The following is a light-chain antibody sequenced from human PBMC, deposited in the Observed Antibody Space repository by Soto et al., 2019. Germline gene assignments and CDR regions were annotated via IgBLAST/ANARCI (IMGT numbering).Light chain of an antibody. CDR3: QQYNNWPPWT. Sequence: EIVMTQSPATLSVSPGERATLSCRASQSVNSNLAWYQQKPGLAPRLLISGASTRATGIPARFSGSGSGTEFTLTISSLQSEDVAVYYCQQYNNWPPWTFGQGTKVEIK. V-gene: IGKV3-15*01. CDR2: GAS. CDR1: QSVNSN. J-gene: IGKJ1*01.